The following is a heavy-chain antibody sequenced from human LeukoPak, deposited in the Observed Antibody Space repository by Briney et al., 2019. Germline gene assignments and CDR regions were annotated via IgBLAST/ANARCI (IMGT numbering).Heavy chain of an antibody. V-gene: IGHV1-46*01. D-gene: IGHD2-15*01. CDR1: GYTFTSYD. Sequence: ASLKVSCKASGYTFTSYDIHWVRQAPGQGLEWMAIINPSGGSTNYAQNFQGRVTMTRDMSTSTLYMELNSLRSEDTAVYYCARYTVAMPTAGDYWGQGTLVTVSS. CDR3: ARYTVAMPTAGDY. J-gene: IGHJ4*02. CDR2: INPSGGST.